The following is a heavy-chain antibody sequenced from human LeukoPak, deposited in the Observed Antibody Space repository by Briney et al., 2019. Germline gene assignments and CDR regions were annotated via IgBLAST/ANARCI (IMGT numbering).Heavy chain of an antibody. J-gene: IGHJ5*02. D-gene: IGHD6-19*01. CDR1: GGSISSYY. CDR2: IYYSGST. CDR3: AALYSSGWSQFDP. Sequence: SETLSLTCTVSGGSISSYYWSWIRQPPGKGLEWIGYIYYSGSTNYNPSLKGRVTISVDTSKNQFSLKLSSVTAADTAVYYCAALYSSGWSQFDPWGQGTLVTVSS. V-gene: IGHV4-59*01.